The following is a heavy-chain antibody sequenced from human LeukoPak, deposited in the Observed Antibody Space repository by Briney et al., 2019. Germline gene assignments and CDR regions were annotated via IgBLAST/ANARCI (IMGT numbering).Heavy chain of an antibody. CDR3: ARVGLDCSSTSCYLNWFDP. J-gene: IGHJ5*02. CDR1: GGSISSGDYY. D-gene: IGHD2-2*01. V-gene: IGHV4-30-4*08. Sequence: SSETLSLTCTASGGSISSGDYYWSWIRQPPGKGLEWIGYIYYSGSTYYNPSLKSRVTISVDTSKNQFSLKLSSVTAADTAVYYCARVGLDCSSTSCYLNWFDPWGQGTLVTVSS. CDR2: IYYSGST.